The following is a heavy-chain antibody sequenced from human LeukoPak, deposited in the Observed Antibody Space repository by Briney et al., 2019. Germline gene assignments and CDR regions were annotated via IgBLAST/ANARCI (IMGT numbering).Heavy chain of an antibody. V-gene: IGHV3-7*01. CDR1: GFTFSRYY. CDR3: ARDQGYCSGGTCYTVLDY. J-gene: IGHJ4*02. D-gene: IGHD2-15*01. CDR2: MNEDGSET. Sequence: GGSLRLSCAASGFTFSRYYMGWVRQAPGKGLEWVAHMNEDGSETQYVDSVKGRFTMSRDNVKSSLFLQMSGLGVEDTAVYYCARDQGYCSGGTCYTVLDYWGQGTLVTVSS.